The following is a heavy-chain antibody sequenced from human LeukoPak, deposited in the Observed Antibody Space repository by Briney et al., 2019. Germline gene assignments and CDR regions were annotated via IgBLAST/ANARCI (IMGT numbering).Heavy chain of an antibody. CDR3: ARQSYYYDSSGYYPDY. D-gene: IGHD3-22*01. CDR2: IYYSGST. V-gene: IGHV4-39*01. Sequence: PSETLSLTCTVSGGSISSSSYYWGWIRQPPGKGLEWIGSIYYSGSTYYNPSLKSRATISVDTSKNQFSLKLSSVTAADTAVYYCARQSYYYDSSGYYPDYWGQGTLVTVSS. J-gene: IGHJ4*02. CDR1: GGSISSSSYY.